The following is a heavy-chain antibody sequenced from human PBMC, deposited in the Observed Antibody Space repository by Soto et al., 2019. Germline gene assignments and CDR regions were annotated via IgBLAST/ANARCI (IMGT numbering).Heavy chain of an antibody. Sequence: QVQLVQSGAEVKKPGSSVKVSCKASGGTFSSYPISWVRQAPGQGLEWMGRIIPILGIANYAQKFQGRVTIAADKSTSTAYMELRSLRYEDTAVYYCARDRLGFGESLGYWGQGTLVNVSS. CDR2: IIPILGIA. J-gene: IGHJ4*02. V-gene: IGHV1-69*04. CDR3: ARDRLGFGESLGY. D-gene: IGHD3-10*01. CDR1: GGTFSSYP.